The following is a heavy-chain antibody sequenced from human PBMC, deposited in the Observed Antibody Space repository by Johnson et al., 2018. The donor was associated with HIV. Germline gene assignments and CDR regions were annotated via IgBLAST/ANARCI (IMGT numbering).Heavy chain of an antibody. V-gene: IGHV3-15*01. CDR3: TTDRGGSSDAFDI. J-gene: IGHJ3*02. Sequence: QLVESGGGLVKPGGSLRLSCAASGFTFSNAWMSWFRQAPGKGLEWVGRIKSKADGGTTDYAAPVNGRFTISRDDSKNTLYLQMNSLKTEDTAVYYCTTDRGGSSDAFDIWGQGTMVTVSS. CDR1: GFTFSNAW. D-gene: IGHD3-10*01. CDR2: IKSKADGGTT.